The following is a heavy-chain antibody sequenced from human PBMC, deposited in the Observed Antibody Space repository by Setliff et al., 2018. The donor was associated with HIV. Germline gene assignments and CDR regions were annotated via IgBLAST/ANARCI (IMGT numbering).Heavy chain of an antibody. CDR2: IKSKTDDGTT. V-gene: IGHV3-15*01. CDR1: GFTFSNAW. D-gene: IGHD2-21*01. CDR3: VKEIAEYRGGNFDY. Sequence: GGSLRLSCAASGFTFSNAWMSWVRQAPGKGLEWVGRIKSKTDDGTTDYAAPGKGRFTIKRDDSKNTLYLQMNSRKTEDTAVYYCVKEIAEYRGGNFDYWGQGTLVTVSS. J-gene: IGHJ4*02.